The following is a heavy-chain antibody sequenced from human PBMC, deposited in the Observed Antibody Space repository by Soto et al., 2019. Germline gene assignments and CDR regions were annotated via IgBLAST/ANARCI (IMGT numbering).Heavy chain of an antibody. V-gene: IGHV3-30-3*01. J-gene: IGHJ4*02. D-gene: IGHD4-17*01. CDR1: GFTFSSYA. Sequence: QVQLVESGGGVVQSGRSLRLSCAASGFTFSSYAMHWVRQAPGKGLEWVAVISYDGSNKYYADSVKGRFTISRDNSKNTLYLQMNSLRAEDTAVYYCASEGDYGGNLHFDYWGQGTLVTVSS. CDR2: ISYDGSNK. CDR3: ASEGDYGGNLHFDY.